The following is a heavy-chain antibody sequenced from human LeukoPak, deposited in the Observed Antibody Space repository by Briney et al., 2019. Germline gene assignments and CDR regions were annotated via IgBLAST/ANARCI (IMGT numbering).Heavy chain of an antibody. V-gene: IGHV4-61*08. D-gene: IGHD2-2*01. CDR3: ARDLGGYPAAPSCAFDI. CDR2: IYYSGST. CDR1: GGSISSGGYY. Sequence: SQTLSLTCTVSGGSISSGGYYWSWIRQPPGKGLEWIGYIYYSGSTNYNPSLKSRVTISVDTSKNQFSLKLSSVTAADTAVYYCARDLGGYPAAPSCAFDIWGQGAMVTVSS. J-gene: IGHJ3*02.